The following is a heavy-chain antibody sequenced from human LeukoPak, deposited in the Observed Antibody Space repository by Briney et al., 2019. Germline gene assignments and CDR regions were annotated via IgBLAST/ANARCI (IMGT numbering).Heavy chain of an antibody. J-gene: IGHJ4*02. D-gene: IGHD3-10*01. Sequence: GESLKISCKGSGYSFYTYWIAWVRQMPGKGLEWMGIIYPDDSDTRYSPSFQGQVTISADESIDTAYLQWRSLKASDTGMYYCVRQSLGEFKYWGQGTLVTVSS. CDR1: GYSFYTYW. CDR3: VRQSLGEFKY. V-gene: IGHV5-51*01. CDR2: IYPDDSDT.